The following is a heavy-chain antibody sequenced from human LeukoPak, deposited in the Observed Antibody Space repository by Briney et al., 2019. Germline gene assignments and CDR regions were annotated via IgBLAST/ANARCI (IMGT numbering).Heavy chain of an antibody. V-gene: IGHV1-46*04. CDR2: INPSGGGT. D-gene: IGHD5-18*01. J-gene: IGHJ4*02. CDR1: GYTFTSYY. Sequence: GASVKVSCKASGYTFTSYYIHWVRQAPGQGLEWMGIINPSGGGTNYAQTLQGRVTMTRDTSTSTVYMELNSLRSEDTAVYYCARDRGYSYDFSYFDHWGQGTLVTVSS. CDR3: ARDRGYSYDFSYFDH.